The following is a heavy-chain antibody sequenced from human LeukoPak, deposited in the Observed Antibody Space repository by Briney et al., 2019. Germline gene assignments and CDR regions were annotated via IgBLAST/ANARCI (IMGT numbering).Heavy chain of an antibody. CDR3: ARGFKNFWERCPFDY. V-gene: IGHV3-11*06. CDR1: GFTFSDYY. J-gene: IGHJ4*02. Sequence: KPGGSLRLSCAASGFTFSDYYMSWVRQAPGKGLEWVSSISSSSSYIYYADSVKGRFTISRDNAKNTLYLQMNSLRAEDTAVYYCARGFKNFWERCPFDYWGQGTLVTVSS. CDR2: ISSSSSYI. D-gene: IGHD3-3*01.